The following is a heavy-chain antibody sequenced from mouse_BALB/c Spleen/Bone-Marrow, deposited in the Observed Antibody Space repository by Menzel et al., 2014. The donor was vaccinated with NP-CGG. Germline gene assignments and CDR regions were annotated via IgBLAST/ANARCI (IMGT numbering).Heavy chain of an antibody. CDR1: GFTFTDYH. D-gene: IGHD1-1*01. V-gene: IGHV7-3*02. CDR3: ARDRNYDINWYFDV. Sequence: EVHLVESGGGLVQPGGSLRLSCATSGFTFTDYHMSWVRQPPGKALEWLGFIRNKANGYTTEYSASVKGRFTISRDNSQSILYLQMNILRTEDSATYYCARDRNYDINWYFDVWGAGTTVTVSS. J-gene: IGHJ1*01. CDR2: IRNKANGYTT.